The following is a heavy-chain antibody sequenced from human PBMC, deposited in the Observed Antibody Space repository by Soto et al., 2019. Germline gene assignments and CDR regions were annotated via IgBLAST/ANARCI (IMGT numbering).Heavy chain of an antibody. D-gene: IGHD3-10*01. CDR2: IYYSGST. Sequence: SETLSLTCTVSGVSISSGHDYWGWIRQPPGKGLEWIGSIYYSGSTYYNPSLKSRVTISADTSKNQFSLRPSSVTAADTAVYYFSRVSGTYRSFIDYWGQGTLVTVSS. CDR3: SRVSGTYRSFIDY. V-gene: IGHV4-39*01. CDR1: GVSISSGHDY. J-gene: IGHJ4*02.